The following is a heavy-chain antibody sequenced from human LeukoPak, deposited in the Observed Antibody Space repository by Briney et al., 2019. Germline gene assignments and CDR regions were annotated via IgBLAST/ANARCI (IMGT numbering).Heavy chain of an antibody. V-gene: IGHV4-59*01. J-gene: IGHJ5*02. Sequence: PSETLSLTCTVSGGSISSYYWSWIRQPPGKGLEWVGYIYYTGNTNYNPSLKSRVTISVDTSKNQFSLRLSSVTAADTAVYYCASIAVAGDWFDPWGQGTLVTVSS. CDR3: ASIAVAGDWFDP. CDR1: GGSISSYY. CDR2: IYYTGNT. D-gene: IGHD6-19*01.